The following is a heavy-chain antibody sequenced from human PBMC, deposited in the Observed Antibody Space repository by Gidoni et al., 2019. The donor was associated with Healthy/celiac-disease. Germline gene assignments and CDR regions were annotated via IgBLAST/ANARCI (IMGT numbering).Heavy chain of an antibody. D-gene: IGHD6-6*01. CDR1: GLTFSSYA. V-gene: IGHV3-23*01. Sequence: EVQLLESGGGLLQPGGSLRLSCAASGLTFSSYALRWVRQGPGQGLEWVSGISGSGGRTDYADSVKGRFTISRDNSKNTPNLQMNSLRAEDTAVYDGSTPPSSSAYYYYYDGMDVWGQGTTVTVSS. CDR2: ISGSGGRT. CDR3: STPPSSSAYYYYYDGMDV. J-gene: IGHJ6*02.